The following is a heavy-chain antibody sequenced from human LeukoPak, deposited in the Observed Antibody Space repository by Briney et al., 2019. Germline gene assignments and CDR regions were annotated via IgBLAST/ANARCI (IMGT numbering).Heavy chain of an antibody. CDR1: GYTFTNYD. D-gene: IGHD6-13*01. Sequence: ASVKVSCKASGYTFTNYDINWVRQATGQGLEWMVWMNPRSGYTGYLQKFQGRVTMTGSTSISTAYLELNSLTSEDTAVYYCARGNRLYSSSWSSLPFDIWGQGSMVTVSS. J-gene: IGHJ3*02. V-gene: IGHV1-8*01. CDR2: MNPRSGYT. CDR3: ARGNRLYSSSWSSLPFDI.